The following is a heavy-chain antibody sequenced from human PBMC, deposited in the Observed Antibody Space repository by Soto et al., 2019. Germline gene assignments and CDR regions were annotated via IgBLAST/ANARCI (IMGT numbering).Heavy chain of an antibody. CDR1: GGTFSSYA. V-gene: IGHV1-8*02. J-gene: IGHJ5*02. CDR2: MNPNSGNT. CDR3: ASTRGYDYKWFDP. D-gene: IGHD5-12*01. Sequence: ASVKVSCKASGGTFSSYAISWVRQATGQGLEWMGWMNPNSGNTGYAQKFQGRVTMTRNTSISTAYMELRSLRSDDTAVYYCASTRGYDYKWFDPWGQGTLVTVSS.